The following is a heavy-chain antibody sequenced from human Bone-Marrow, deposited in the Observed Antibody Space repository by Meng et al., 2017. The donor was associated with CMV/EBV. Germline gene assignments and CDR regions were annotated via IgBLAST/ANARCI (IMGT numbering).Heavy chain of an antibody. Sequence: GSLRLSCTVSGYSISSGYYWGWIRQPPGNGLEWIGTIYYSVTTYNNPSLKSRVTLAVDTSKNQFSLTLSSVTAADTAVYYCARLDYSNSFDYWGQGTLDTVSS. V-gene: IGHV4-38-2*02. D-gene: IGHD4-11*01. CDR3: ARLDYSNSFDY. CDR1: GYSISSGYY. CDR2: IYYSVTT. J-gene: IGHJ4*02.